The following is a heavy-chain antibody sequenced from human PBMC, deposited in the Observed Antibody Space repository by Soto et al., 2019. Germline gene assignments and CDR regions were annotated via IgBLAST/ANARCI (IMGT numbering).Heavy chain of an antibody. CDR2: ISSSGSTI. CDR1: GFTFSDYY. Sequence: KSGGSLRLSCAASGFTFSDYYMSWIRQAPGKGLEWVSYISSSGSTIYYADSVKGRFTISRDNAKNSLYLQMNSLRAEDTAVYYCARDRDYGDHAARMDYWGQGTLVTVSS. V-gene: IGHV3-11*01. D-gene: IGHD4-17*01. CDR3: ARDRDYGDHAARMDY. J-gene: IGHJ4*02.